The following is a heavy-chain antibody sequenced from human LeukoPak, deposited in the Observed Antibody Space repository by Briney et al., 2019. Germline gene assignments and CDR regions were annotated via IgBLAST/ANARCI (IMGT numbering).Heavy chain of an antibody. CDR1: GFTFSSYA. CDR2: ISYDGSNK. J-gene: IGHJ6*02. Sequence: GGSLRLSCVASGFTFSSYAMHWVRQAPGKGLEWVAVISYDGSNKYYADSVKGRFTISRDNAKNTLYLQMNSLRAEDTAVYYCAREGVWRQQLVDYYYGMDVWGQGTTVTVSS. D-gene: IGHD6-13*01. CDR3: AREGVWRQQLVDYYYGMDV. V-gene: IGHV3-30*04.